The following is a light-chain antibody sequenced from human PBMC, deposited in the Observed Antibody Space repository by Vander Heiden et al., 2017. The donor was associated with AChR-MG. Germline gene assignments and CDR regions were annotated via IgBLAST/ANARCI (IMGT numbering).Light chain of an antibody. CDR2: AAS. CDR3: QQSDSPPLT. J-gene: IGKJ4*01. V-gene: IGKV1-39*01. Sequence: DIQMTQSPSSLSASVGDRVSITCRTSQTINHYLNWYQQNPAKAPKLLIFAASSLQGCVPSRFSGSGSGSDFSLTITSLQPEDSATYYCQQSDSPPLTFGGGTKVEIK. CDR1: QTINHY.